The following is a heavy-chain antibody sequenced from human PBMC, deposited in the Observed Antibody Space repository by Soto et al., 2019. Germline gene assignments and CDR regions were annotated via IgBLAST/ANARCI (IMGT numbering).Heavy chain of an antibody. CDR3: ARGLVIRPYYYHGMDV. CDR2: ISSIGST. J-gene: IGHJ6*02. CDR1: GGSISSGDYF. D-gene: IGHD3-9*01. V-gene: IGHV4-30-4*01. Sequence: SETLSLTCTVSGGSISSGDYFWSWIRQSPGKGLEWIGYISSIGSTYYNPSLKSRVSVSRDTSKKQFSLKLSSVTTTDTAVYYCARGLVIRPYYYHGMDVWGQGTTVTVS.